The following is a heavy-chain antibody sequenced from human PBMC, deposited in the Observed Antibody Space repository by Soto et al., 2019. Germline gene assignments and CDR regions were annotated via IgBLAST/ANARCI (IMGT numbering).Heavy chain of an antibody. D-gene: IGHD2-21*01. Sequence: EVQLVESGGGLVQPGGSLRLSCAASGFTFNSYWIHWVRQAPGKGLVWVSRVNSDGSYTDYADSVKGRFTISRDNAKNTSSLQMDNLSVDDTALYYCARVESLILIWGQGTLVTVSS. CDR2: VNSDGSYT. J-gene: IGHJ4*02. V-gene: IGHV3-74*01. CDR3: ARVESLILI. CDR1: GFTFNSYW.